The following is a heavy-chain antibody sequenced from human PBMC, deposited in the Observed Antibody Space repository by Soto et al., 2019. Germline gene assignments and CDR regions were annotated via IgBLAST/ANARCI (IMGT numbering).Heavy chain of an antibody. CDR3: ARDRGLYGFWSGYHSKWTSYGMDV. J-gene: IGHJ6*02. Sequence: GGSLRLSCAASGFTFSSYAMHWVRQAPGKGLEWVAVISYDGSNKYYADSVKGRFTISRDNSKNTLYLQMNSLRAEDTAVYYCARDRGLYGFWSGYHSKWTSYGMDVWGQGTTVTVSS. CDR2: ISYDGSNK. CDR1: GFTFSSYA. V-gene: IGHV3-30-3*01. D-gene: IGHD3-3*01.